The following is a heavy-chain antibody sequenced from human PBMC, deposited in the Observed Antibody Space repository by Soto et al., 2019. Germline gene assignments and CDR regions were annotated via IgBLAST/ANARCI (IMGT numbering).Heavy chain of an antibody. Sequence: QVQLVQSGDEVKQPGASVKVSCKASGSTITAYGISWVRQAPGQGLEWMAWISSHNGNTYYAQNLQGRVTMTTDTSTSKAYMELRSLRSDDPAVYYCASSSIAAAGPFDYWGQGALVTVSS. CDR2: ISSHNGNT. D-gene: IGHD6-13*01. J-gene: IGHJ4*02. V-gene: IGHV1-18*01. CDR3: ASSSIAAAGPFDY. CDR1: GSTITAYG.